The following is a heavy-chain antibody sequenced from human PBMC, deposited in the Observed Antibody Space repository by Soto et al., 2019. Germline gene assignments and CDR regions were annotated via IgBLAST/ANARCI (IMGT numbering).Heavy chain of an antibody. CDR2: IYYSGST. CDR3: EKIVDTAMARPDLYFDY. J-gene: IGHJ4*02. V-gene: IGHV4-31*03. CDR1: GGSISSGGYY. Sequence: SETLSLTCTVSGGSISSGGYYWSWIRQHPGKGLEWIGYIYYSGSTYYNPSLKSRVTISVGTSKNQFSLKLSSVTAADTAVYYCEKIVDTAMARPDLYFDYWGQGTLVNVSS. D-gene: IGHD5-18*01.